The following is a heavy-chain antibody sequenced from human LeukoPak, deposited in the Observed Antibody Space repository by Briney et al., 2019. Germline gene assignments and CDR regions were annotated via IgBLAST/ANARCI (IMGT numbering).Heavy chain of an antibody. CDR1: GIILSDHW. J-gene: IGHJ6*02. D-gene: IGHD5-12*01. V-gene: IGHV3-74*03. Sequence: GGSLRLSCVASGIILSDHWMYWVRQGPDRGLAHVSRIESDASRTTYADSEKGRFTISRDDAKNTMYLHMNSLRAEDTAGYYCVKRGNKLDIATSQYYYGLDVWGQGTPVAVSS. CDR2: IESDASRT. CDR3: VKRGNKLDIATSQYYYGLDV.